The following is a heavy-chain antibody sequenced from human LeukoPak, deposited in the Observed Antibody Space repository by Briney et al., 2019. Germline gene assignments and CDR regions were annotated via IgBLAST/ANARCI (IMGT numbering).Heavy chain of an antibody. CDR1: GFTFSNAW. V-gene: IGHV3-15*01. J-gene: IGHJ4*03. Sequence: PGGSLRLSCAASGFTFSNAWMSWVRQAPGKGLEWVGRIKSKTDGGTTDYAASVKGRFTISRDDSKSIAYLQMNSLKTEDTAVYYCTRAVAHLDYWGQGTTVTVSS. D-gene: IGHD4-23*01. CDR2: IKSKTDGGTT. CDR3: TRAVAHLDY.